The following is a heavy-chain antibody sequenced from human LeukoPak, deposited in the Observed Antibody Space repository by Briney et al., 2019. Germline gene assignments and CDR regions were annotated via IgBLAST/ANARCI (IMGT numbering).Heavy chain of an antibody. CDR1: GFTFSSYG. D-gene: IGHD3-10*01. J-gene: IGHJ4*02. Sequence: GGSLRLSCAASGFTFSSYGMHWVRQAPGKGLEWVAVIWYDGSNKYYADSVKGRFTISRDNSKNTLYLQMNSLRAEDTAVYYCARDLSGSGSITDYWGQGTLVTVSS. CDR2: IWYDGSNK. V-gene: IGHV3-33*01. CDR3: ARDLSGSGSITDY.